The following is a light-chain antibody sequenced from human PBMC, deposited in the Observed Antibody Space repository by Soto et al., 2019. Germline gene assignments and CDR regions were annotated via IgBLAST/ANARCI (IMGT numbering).Light chain of an antibody. CDR3: QQYGSSPLLT. Sequence: EIVMTQSPGTLSLSPGERATLSCRASQSVSSRLAWYQQKPGQAPRLLIYGASSRAAGIPDRFSGSGSGTDFTLTISRLEPEDFAVYYCQQYGSSPLLTFGGGTKVDIK. V-gene: IGKV3-20*01. CDR2: GAS. CDR1: QSVSSR. J-gene: IGKJ4*01.